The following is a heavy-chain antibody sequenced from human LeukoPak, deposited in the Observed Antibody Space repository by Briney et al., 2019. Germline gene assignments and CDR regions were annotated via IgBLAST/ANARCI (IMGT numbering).Heavy chain of an antibody. CDR1: GGSIGTTNYY. V-gene: IGHV4-39*01. Sequence: SETLSLTCTVSGGSIGTTNYYWGWLRQPPGRGVEWIGSIYYSETTYDNLSLESRITISIDTSKNQFSLKLSSVTAADTAVYYCARQRADYFYYYVDVWGKGTTVTVS. D-gene: IGHD3-9*01. CDR2: IYYSETT. J-gene: IGHJ6*03. CDR3: ARQRADYFYYYVDV.